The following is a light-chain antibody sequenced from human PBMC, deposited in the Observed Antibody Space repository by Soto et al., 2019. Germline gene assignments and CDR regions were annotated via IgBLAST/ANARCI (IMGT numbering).Light chain of an antibody. Sequence: EIVLTQSPVTRSLSPGERATLSCRASQSGINNYLAWYQQQHGQAPGLLIYDASNRATGIPVRFSGSGSGTDFTLTISSLEPEDFAVYYCHQRSNWPPGGTFGQGTKVDIK. V-gene: IGKV3-11*01. CDR1: QSGINNY. J-gene: IGKJ1*01. CDR3: HQRSNWPPGGT. CDR2: DAS.